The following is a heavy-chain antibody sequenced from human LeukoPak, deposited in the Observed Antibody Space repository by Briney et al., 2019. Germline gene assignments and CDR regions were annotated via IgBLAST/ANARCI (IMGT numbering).Heavy chain of an antibody. D-gene: IGHD3-22*01. CDR2: IYYSGTT. J-gene: IGHJ4*02. CDR1: GGSISSYY. V-gene: IGHV4-59*08. CDR3: ARRSYDGSGYYYVDY. Sequence: SETLSLTCTVSGGSISSYYWSWIRQPPGKGLEWIGYIYYSGTTNYIPSLKSRVTISVDTSKNQFSLKLSSVTAADTAVYYCARRSYDGSGYYYVDYWGQGTLVTVSS.